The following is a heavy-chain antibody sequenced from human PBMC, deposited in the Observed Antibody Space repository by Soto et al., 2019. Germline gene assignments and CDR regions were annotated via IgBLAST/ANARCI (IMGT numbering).Heavy chain of an antibody. CDR2: IYYSGST. D-gene: IGHD6-19*01. J-gene: IGHJ3*02. Sequence: QLQLQESGPGLVKPSETLSLTCTVSGGSISSSSYYWGWIRQPPGKGLEWIGSIYYSGSTYYNPSLKSRVTISVDTSKNQFSLKLSSVTAADTAVYYCARLGIAVAGWRDAFDIWGQGTMVTVSS. CDR1: GGSISSSSYY. CDR3: ARLGIAVAGWRDAFDI. V-gene: IGHV4-39*01.